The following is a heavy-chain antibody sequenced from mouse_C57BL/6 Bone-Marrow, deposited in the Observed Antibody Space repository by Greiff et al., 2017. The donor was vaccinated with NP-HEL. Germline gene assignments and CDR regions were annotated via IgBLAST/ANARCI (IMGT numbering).Heavy chain of an antibody. D-gene: IGHD1-1*01. CDR2: IYPSDSET. J-gene: IGHJ4*01. Sequence: QVQLQQPGAELVRPGSSVKLSCKASGYTFTSYWLDWVKQRPGQGLEWIGNIYPSDSETHYNQKFKDKATLTVDKSSSTAYMQLSSLTSEDSAVYYCARYYWYAMDDWGQGTSVTVSS. CDR1: GYTFTSYW. CDR3: ARYYWYAMDD. V-gene: IGHV1-61*01.